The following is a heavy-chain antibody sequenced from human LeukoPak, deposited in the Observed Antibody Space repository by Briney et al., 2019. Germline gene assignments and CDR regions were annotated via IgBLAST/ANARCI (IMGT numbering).Heavy chain of an antibody. D-gene: IGHD6-19*01. CDR2: INHSGST. V-gene: IGHV4-34*01. Sequence: SETLSLTCTVSGGSISGYYWSWIRQPPGKGLEWIGEINHSGSTNYNPSLKSRVTISVDTSKNQFSLKLSSVTAADTAVYYCARASSGWYSDYWGQGTLVTVSS. J-gene: IGHJ4*02. CDR3: ARASSGWYSDY. CDR1: GGSISGYY.